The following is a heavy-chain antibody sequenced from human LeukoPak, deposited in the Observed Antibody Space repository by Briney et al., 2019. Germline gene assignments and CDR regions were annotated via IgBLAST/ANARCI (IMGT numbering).Heavy chain of an antibody. J-gene: IGHJ5*02. Sequence: SETLSLTCTVSGGSISSYYWSWIRQPPGEGLEWIGYIYYSGSTNYNPSLKSRVTISVDTSKNQFSLKLSSVTAADTAVYYCARGAIVGATSPWGQGTLVTVSS. V-gene: IGHV4-59*01. D-gene: IGHD1-26*01. CDR2: IYYSGST. CDR1: GGSISSYY. CDR3: ARGAIVGATSP.